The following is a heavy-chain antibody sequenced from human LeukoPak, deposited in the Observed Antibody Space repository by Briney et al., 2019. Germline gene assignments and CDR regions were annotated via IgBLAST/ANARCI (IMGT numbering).Heavy chain of an antibody. CDR2: IYPGDSDT. Sequence: GESLKISCKGSGYSFTSYWIGWVRQMPGKGLEWMGIIYPGDSDTRYSPSFQGQVTISADKSISTAYLRWSSLKASDTAMYYCARRGGWTQGSYYYYMDVWGKGTTVTVSS. CDR1: GYSFTSYW. CDR3: ARRGGWTQGSYYYYMDV. V-gene: IGHV5-51*01. J-gene: IGHJ6*03. D-gene: IGHD2-15*01.